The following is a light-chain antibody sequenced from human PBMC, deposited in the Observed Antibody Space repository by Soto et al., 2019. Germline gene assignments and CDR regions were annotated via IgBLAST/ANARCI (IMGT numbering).Light chain of an antibody. J-gene: IGKJ4*01. Sequence: DIQMTQSPSSVSASVGDRVTITCRASQCISSWLAWYQQKPGKSPKLLIYAASSLQIGVPSRFIGSGSGTNFTLSISSLQPEDFATYYCQQAHRLSSLTFGEGTKVAIK. V-gene: IGKV1-12*02. CDR2: AAS. CDR3: QQAHRLSSLT. CDR1: QCISSW.